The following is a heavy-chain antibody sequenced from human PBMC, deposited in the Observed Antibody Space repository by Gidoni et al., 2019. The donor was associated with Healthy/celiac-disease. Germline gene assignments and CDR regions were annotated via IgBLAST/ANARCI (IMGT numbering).Heavy chain of an antibody. CDR2: IYPGDTDT. CDR3: TRLPGMVVVPAAPGDY. D-gene: IGHD2-2*01. J-gene: IGHJ4*02. Sequence: EVQLVQSGADVPSPGEALKLYRKGSGSSCPSYWIGWVRQMPGKGLELMGIIYPGDTDTRYSPSFQAQVTHSADKSISTAYLQWSSLKTSDTAMYYGTRLPGMVVVPAAPGDYWGQGTLVTVSS. V-gene: IGHV5-51*01. CDR1: GSSCPSYW.